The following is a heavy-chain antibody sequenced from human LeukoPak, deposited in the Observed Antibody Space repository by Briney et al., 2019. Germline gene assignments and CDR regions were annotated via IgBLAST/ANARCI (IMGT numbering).Heavy chain of an antibody. CDR2: IYHSGST. V-gene: IGHV4-38-2*02. Sequence: SETLSLTCTVSGYSISSGYHWGWIRQPPGKGLEWIGSIYHSGSTYYNPSLKSRVTISVDTSKNQFSLKLSSVTAADTAAYYCARYGAGDRKGGFDYWGQGTLVTVSS. CDR3: ARYGAGDRKGGFDY. D-gene: IGHD7-27*01. CDR1: GYSISSGYH. J-gene: IGHJ4*02.